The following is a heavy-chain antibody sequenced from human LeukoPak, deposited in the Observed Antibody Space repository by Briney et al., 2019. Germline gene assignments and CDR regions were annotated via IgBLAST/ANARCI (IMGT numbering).Heavy chain of an antibody. CDR1: GYTFTGYC. D-gene: IGHD2-15*01. J-gene: IGHJ4*02. Sequence: GASVKVSCKASGYTFTGYCMHWVRQAPGQGLEWMGWINPNSGGTNYAQKFQGGVTMTRDTSISTAYMELSRLRSDDTAVYYCARTGGDHVVVVAATLDYWGQGTLVTVSS. V-gene: IGHV1-2*02. CDR2: INPNSGGT. CDR3: ARTGGDHVVVVAATLDY.